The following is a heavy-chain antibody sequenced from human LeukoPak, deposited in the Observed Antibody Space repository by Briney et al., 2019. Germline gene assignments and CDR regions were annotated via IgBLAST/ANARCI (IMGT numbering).Heavy chain of an antibody. V-gene: IGHV1-3*01. D-gene: IGHD3-10*01. J-gene: IGHJ6*04. CDR1: GYTFTSYA. CDR2: INAGNGNT. CDR3: ARDGSGKTTTEYGMDV. Sequence: ASVKVSCKASGYTFTSYAMHWARQAPGQRLEWMGWINAGNGNTKYSQKFQGRVTITRDTSASTAYMELSSLRSEDTAVYHCARDGSGKTTTEYGMDVWGKGTTVTVSS.